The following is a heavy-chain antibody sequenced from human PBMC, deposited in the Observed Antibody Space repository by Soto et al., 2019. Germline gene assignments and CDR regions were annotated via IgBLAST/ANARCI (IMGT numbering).Heavy chain of an antibody. CDR3: ARWVGSWRKSNWFDP. CDR1: GGSISNGGSY. CDR2: IHYSGST. D-gene: IGHD6-13*01. Sequence: SETLSLTCTVSGGSISNGGSYWSWLRQLPGKGLEWIGYIHYSGSTHYNPSLKSRLLMSVDTSKNQFSLKLSSVTAADTAVYYCARWVGSWRKSNWFDPSGQGTLVTVSS. V-gene: IGHV4-31*03. J-gene: IGHJ5*02.